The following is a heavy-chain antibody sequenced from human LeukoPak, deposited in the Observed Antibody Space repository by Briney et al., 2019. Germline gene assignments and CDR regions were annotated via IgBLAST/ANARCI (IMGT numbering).Heavy chain of an antibody. Sequence: ASVKVSCKASGYTFTSYYMHWVRQAPGQGLEWMGIINPSGGSTSYAQKFQGRVTLTRDTSTSTVYMELSSLRSEDTAVYYCARSYNWNAECDPWGQGTLVTVSS. J-gene: IGHJ5*02. V-gene: IGHV1-46*01. D-gene: IGHD1-20*01. CDR3: ARSYNWNAECDP. CDR2: INPSGGST. CDR1: GYTFTSYY.